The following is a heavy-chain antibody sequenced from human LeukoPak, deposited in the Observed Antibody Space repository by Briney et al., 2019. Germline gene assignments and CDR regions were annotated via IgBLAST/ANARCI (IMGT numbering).Heavy chain of an antibody. CDR1: GGSVSSGNYY. J-gene: IGHJ4*02. D-gene: IGHD1-20*01. CDR3: ARGTNWSQFDY. V-gene: IGHV4-61*01. Sequence: SSETLSLTCTVSGGSVSSGNYYWSWIRQPPGKGLEWIGHIYYSGATNYNPSLKSRVTISVDTPKNQFSLKLSSVTAADTAVYYCARGTNWSQFDYWGQGTLVTVSS. CDR2: IYYSGAT.